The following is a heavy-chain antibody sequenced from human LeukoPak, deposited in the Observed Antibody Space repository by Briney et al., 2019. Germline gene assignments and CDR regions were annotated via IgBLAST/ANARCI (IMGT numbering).Heavy chain of an antibody. J-gene: IGHJ5*02. V-gene: IGHV1-69*13. CDR2: IIPIFGTA. CDR3: AIGGEGYDWNYGWFDP. Sequence: GASVKVSCKASGGTFSSYAISWVRQAPGQGLEWMGGIIPIFGTANYAQKFQGRVTITADESTSTAYMELSSLRSEDTAVYYCAIGGEGYDWNYGWFDPWGQGTLVTVSS. CDR1: GGTFSSYA. D-gene: IGHD1-7*01.